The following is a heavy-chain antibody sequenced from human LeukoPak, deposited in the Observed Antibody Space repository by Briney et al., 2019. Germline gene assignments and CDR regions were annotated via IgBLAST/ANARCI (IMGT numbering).Heavy chain of an antibody. CDR1: GYTFTSYY. V-gene: IGHV1-46*01. Sequence: GASVKVSCKASGYTFTSYYMHWVRQAPGQGLEWMGVINPSGGSTSYAQKFQGRVTMTRDMSTSTVYMELSSLRSEDTAVYYCARDVTMIGAFDIWGQGTMVTVSS. J-gene: IGHJ3*02. CDR3: ARDVTMIGAFDI. D-gene: IGHD3-22*01. CDR2: INPSGGST.